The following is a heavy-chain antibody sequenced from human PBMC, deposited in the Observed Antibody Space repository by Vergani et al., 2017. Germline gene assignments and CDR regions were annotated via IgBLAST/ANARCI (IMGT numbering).Heavy chain of an antibody. Sequence: QVQLQESGPGLVKPSETLSLTCTVSGSSITNDFWSWIRRPPGKGLEWIGYIHHSGATNSKSSLRSRVSISIDTSKSSFSLRLSSVTTADTAMYYCARDTLHFDSENYDDVFDSWCQGTMVIGSS. CDR2: IHHSGAT. V-gene: IGHV4-59*01. CDR1: GSSITNDF. D-gene: IGHD3-16*01. J-gene: IGHJ3*02. CDR3: ARDTLHFDSENYDDVFDS.